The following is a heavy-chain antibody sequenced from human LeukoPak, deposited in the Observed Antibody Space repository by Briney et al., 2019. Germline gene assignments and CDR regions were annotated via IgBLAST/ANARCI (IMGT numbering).Heavy chain of an antibody. D-gene: IGHD3-9*01. CDR2: IYYSGST. Sequence: SETLSLTCTVSGGSISSGDYYWSWIRQPPGKGLEWIGYIYYSGSTYYNPSLKSRVTISVDTSKNQFSLKLSSVTAADTAVYYCARVPPSNYDILTGYLNGAFDIWGQGTMVTVSS. CDR3: ARVPPSNYDILTGYLNGAFDI. J-gene: IGHJ3*02. CDR1: GGSISSGDYY. V-gene: IGHV4-30-4*01.